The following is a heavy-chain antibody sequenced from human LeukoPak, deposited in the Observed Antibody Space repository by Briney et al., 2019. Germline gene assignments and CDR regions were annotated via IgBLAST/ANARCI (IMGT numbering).Heavy chain of an antibody. CDR1: GGTFSSYA. D-gene: IGHD6-6*01. V-gene: IGHV1-69*13. J-gene: IGHJ6*03. CDR3: ARDEYSSSSGYYYYHMDV. Sequence: ASVKVSCKASGGTFSSYAISWVRQAPGQGLEWMGGIIPIFGTANYAQKFQGRVTITADESTSTAYMELSSLRSEDTAVYYCARDEYSSSSGYYYYHMDVWGKGTTVTVSS. CDR2: IIPIFGTA.